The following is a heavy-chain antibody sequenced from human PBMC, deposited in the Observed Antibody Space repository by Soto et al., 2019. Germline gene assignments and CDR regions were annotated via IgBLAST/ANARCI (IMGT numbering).Heavy chain of an antibody. V-gene: IGHV4-39*01. CDR2: IYYSGST. CDR3: ASEGDIVVVVAAIRGGFDP. J-gene: IGHJ5*02. D-gene: IGHD2-15*01. CDR1: GGSISSSSYY. Sequence: QLQLQESGPGLVKPSETLSLTCTVSGGSISSSSYYWGWIRQPPGKGLEWIGSIYYSGSTYYNPSLKSRVTISVDTSKNQFSLKLSSVTAADTAVYYCASEGDIVVVVAAIRGGFDPWGQGTLVTVSS.